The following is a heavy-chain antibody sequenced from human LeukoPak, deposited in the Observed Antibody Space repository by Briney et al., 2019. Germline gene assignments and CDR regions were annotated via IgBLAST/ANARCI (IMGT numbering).Heavy chain of an antibody. Sequence: GGSLRLSCAASGFTFRSFAMSWVRQAPAKGLEWVSGIIGSGRTTFYADSVKGRFTISRDNSKNTLYLQMNSLRAEDTAIYYCARKEGDTYFSWYMDVWGKGTTVTVSS. J-gene: IGHJ6*03. CDR3: ARKEGDTYFSWYMDV. D-gene: IGHD2-21*01. V-gene: IGHV3-23*01. CDR2: IIGSGRTT. CDR1: GFTFRSFA.